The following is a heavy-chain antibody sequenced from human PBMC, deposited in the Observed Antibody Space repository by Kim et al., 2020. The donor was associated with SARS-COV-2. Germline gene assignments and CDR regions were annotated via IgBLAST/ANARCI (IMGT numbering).Heavy chain of an antibody. CDR1: GFTFSSYA. CDR3: AKGWGPISSWHFDY. D-gene: IGHD6-13*01. J-gene: IGHJ4*02. CDR2: ISGSGGST. V-gene: IGHV3-23*01. Sequence: GGSLRLSCAASGFTFSSYAMNWVRQAPGKGLEWVSGISGSGGSTYCADSVKGRFTISRDNSKNTLYLQMNSLRAEDTAVYYCAKGWGPISSWHFDYWGQGTLVTVSS.